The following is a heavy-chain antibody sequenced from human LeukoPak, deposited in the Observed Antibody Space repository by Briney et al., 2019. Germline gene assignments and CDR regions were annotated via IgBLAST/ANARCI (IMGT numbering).Heavy chain of an antibody. CDR1: GFTFSSYG. V-gene: IGHV3-30*18. D-gene: IGHD2-8*02. Sequence: PGGSLRLSCAASGFTFSSYGMHWVRQAPGKGLEWVAVISNDGSNKYYADSVKGRFTISRDNSKNTLYLQMNSLRAEDTAVFYCAKGSSWSAAEYFQHWGQGTLVTVSS. CDR2: ISNDGSNK. CDR3: AKGSSWSAAEYFQH. J-gene: IGHJ1*01.